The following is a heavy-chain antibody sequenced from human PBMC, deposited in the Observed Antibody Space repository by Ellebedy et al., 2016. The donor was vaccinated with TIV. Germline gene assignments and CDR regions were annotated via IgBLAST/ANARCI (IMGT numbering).Heavy chain of an antibody. CDR3: ARGGSYYYGSESYYNGLDF. CDR1: GGPFSSGGYF. J-gene: IGHJ4*02. D-gene: IGHD3-10*01. V-gene: IGHV4-61*08. Sequence: SQTLSLTCSLSGGPFSSGGYFWSWIRQSTGKGLEWIGYIYHTGNTHYNPSLKSRVTFSVDTSRNQFSLRLRSVTGADTAVYYCARGGSYYYGSESYYNGLDFWGQGTLVTVSP. CDR2: IYHTGNT.